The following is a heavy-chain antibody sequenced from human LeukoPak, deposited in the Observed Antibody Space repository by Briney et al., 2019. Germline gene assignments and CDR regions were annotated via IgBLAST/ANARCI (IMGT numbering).Heavy chain of an antibody. V-gene: IGHV1-69*04. CDR2: IIPILGIA. J-gene: IGHJ4*02. D-gene: IGHD2-21*02. CDR1: GGTFSSYA. Sequence: GASVKVSCKASGGTFSSYAISWVRQAPGQGLEWMGRIIPILGIANYAQKFQGRVTITADKSTSTAYMELSSLRSEDTAVYYCARTTFCGDNCYLYFDYWGQGTLVTVSS. CDR3: ARTTFCGDNCYLYFDY.